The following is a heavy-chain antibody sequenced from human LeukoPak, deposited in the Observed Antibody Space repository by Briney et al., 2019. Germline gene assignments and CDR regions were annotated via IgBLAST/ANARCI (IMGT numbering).Heavy chain of an antibody. V-gene: IGHV4-4*07. J-gene: IGHJ6*03. Sequence: PSETLSLTCTVSGGSISSYYWSWIRQPAGKGLEWIGRIYTSGSTNYNPSLKSRVTMSVDTSKNQFSLKLSSVTAADTAVYYCARGSYSSSWYGMSRGYYYYMDVWGKGTTVTISS. CDR2: IYTSGST. D-gene: IGHD6-13*01. CDR3: ARGSYSSSWYGMSRGYYYYMDV. CDR1: GGSISSYY.